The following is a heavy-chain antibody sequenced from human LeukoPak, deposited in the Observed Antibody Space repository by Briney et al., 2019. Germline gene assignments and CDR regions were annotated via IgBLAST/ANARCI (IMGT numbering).Heavy chain of an antibody. Sequence: GGTLRLSCAASGFTFSSYAMSWVRQAPGKGLEWVSGISGSGGSTYYADPVKGGFTISRDTSKNTLYLQMNSLRAEDTAVYYCAKDKYYGSGSYYEGYYYYYMDVWGKGTTVTVSS. CDR3: AKDKYYGSGSYYEGYYYYYMDV. J-gene: IGHJ6*03. CDR2: ISGSGGST. V-gene: IGHV3-23*01. CDR1: GFTFSSYA. D-gene: IGHD3-10*01.